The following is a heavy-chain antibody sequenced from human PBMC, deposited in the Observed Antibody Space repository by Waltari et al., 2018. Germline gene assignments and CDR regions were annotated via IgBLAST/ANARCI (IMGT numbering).Heavy chain of an antibody. V-gene: IGHV3-23*04. CDR3: AKGFEDLLPFDH. J-gene: IGHJ4*02. CDR2: SSDGGVYT. Sequence: EVQLVESGGTSVQPGGYLRLSCAASGFTSFNYFISWVRQAPGKGLEGISASSDGGVYTYYADSVKGRFTISRDSSKNTIYLQMNSLRVEDTALYYCAKGFEDLLPFDHWGQGTLVTVST. D-gene: IGHD2-21*01. CDR1: GFTSFNYF.